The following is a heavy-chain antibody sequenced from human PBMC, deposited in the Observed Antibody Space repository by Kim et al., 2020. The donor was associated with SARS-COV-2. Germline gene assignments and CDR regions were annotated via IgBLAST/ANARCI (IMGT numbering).Heavy chain of an antibody. V-gene: IGHV4-34*01. CDR3: TRGRVGVVPAPVLGLGPYYDYFTLDV. J-gene: IGHJ6*02. CDR2: ITHSGST. CDR1: GGSFSGHS. D-gene: IGHD2-2*02. Sequence: SETLSLTCAVYGGSFSGHSWTWIRQPPGKGLEWIGEITHSGSTKYNPSLKSLLTISIDMSKNQFSLKLTSVTAADTGLYYCTRGRVGVVPAPVLGLGPYYDYFTLDVWGHGTTVIVSS.